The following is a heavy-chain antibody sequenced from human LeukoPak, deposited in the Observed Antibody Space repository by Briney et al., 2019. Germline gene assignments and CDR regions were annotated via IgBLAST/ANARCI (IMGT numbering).Heavy chain of an antibody. Sequence: SQTLSLTCAISGDSVSNNSAAWNWIRQSPSRGLEWLGRTYYRSKWYNDYAVSVKSQIIINPDTSKNQFSLQVKSVTPEDTAVYYCGRGRKWGESGFDYWGQGTLVTVSS. V-gene: IGHV6-1*01. J-gene: IGHJ4*02. CDR1: GDSVSNNSAA. CDR2: TYYRSKWYN. CDR3: GRGRKWGESGFDY. D-gene: IGHD1-26*01.